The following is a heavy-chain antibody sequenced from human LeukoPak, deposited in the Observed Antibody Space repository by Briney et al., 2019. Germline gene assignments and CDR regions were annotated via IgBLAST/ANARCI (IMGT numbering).Heavy chain of an antibody. CDR2: ISGTGYNT. V-gene: IGHV3-23*01. CDR1: GFTFRNCA. Sequence: SGGSLRLSCAASGFTFRNCAMSWVRQAPGKGLEWVSGISGTGYNTYYADSVKGRFTISRDNSKNTLYLQMNSLGAEDTAVYYCAKHVSRSLFYFDYWGQRTLVTVSS. CDR3: AKHVSRSLFYFDY. J-gene: IGHJ4*02. D-gene: IGHD3-10*01.